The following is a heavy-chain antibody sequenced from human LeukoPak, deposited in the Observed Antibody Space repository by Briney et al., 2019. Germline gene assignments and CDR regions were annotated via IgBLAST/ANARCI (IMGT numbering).Heavy chain of an antibody. D-gene: IGHD2-2*01. CDR1: GFTFSSYA. V-gene: IGHV3-23*01. J-gene: IGHJ4*02. CDR2: ISGSGGST. CDR3: KEGPIVVAH. Sequence: PGGSLRLSCAASGFTFSSYAMSWVREAPGRGLEWVSAISGSGGSTYYADSVKGRFTISRDNSKNTLYLQMNSLKAEDTAVYYCKEGPIVVAHWGQGNLVTVSS.